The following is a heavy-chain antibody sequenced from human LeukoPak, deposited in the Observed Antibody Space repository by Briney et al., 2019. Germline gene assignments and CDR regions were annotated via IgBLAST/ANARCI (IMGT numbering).Heavy chain of an antibody. CDR2: IIPIFGTA. CDR1: GGTFSSYA. D-gene: IGHD3-10*01. CDR3: ARAPGAQGNWFDP. V-gene: IGHV1-69*13. Sequence: GASVKVSCKASGGTFSSYAISWVRQAPGQGLEWMGGIIPIFGTANYAQKFQGRVTITADESTSTAYMELSSLRSEDTAVYYCARAPGAQGNWFDPWGQGTLVTVSS. J-gene: IGHJ5*02.